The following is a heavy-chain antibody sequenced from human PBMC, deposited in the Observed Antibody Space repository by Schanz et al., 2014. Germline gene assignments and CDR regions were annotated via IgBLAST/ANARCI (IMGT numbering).Heavy chain of an antibody. J-gene: IGHJ6*02. CDR1: GFSFSSYS. Sequence: QVQLVESGGGVVQPGRSLRLSCSASGFSFSSYSMNWVRQPPGKGLEWIGEIYHSGNTNYNASLKSRVTISVDKSKNQFSLKVRSVTAADTAVYYCARDSLRGATGGYGMDVWGQGTTVTVSS. CDR2: IYHSGNT. V-gene: IGHV4-4*02. D-gene: IGHD2-8*02. CDR3: ARDSLRGATGGYGMDV.